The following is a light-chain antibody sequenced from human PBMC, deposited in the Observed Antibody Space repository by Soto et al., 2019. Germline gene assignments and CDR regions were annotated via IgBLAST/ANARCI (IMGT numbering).Light chain of an antibody. J-gene: IGKJ1*01. Sequence: DLQMTQSPSSLSASVGDRVTITRRASQGISNYLAWYQQKPGRVPTLLISAASTLQSGVPSRFSGSGSGTDFTLTITSLQPEDVATYYCQRYNDGSTFGQGTKVEI. CDR3: QRYNDGST. CDR1: QGISNY. V-gene: IGKV1-27*01. CDR2: AAS.